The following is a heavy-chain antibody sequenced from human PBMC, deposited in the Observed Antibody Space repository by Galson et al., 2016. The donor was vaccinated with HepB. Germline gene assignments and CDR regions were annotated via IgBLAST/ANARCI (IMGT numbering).Heavy chain of an antibody. V-gene: IGHV1-69*13. J-gene: IGHJ4*02. CDR2: IIPFFLTP. CDR3: ARESTEYISTWVKFDF. CDR1: GGPFTNYA. Sequence: PVKVSCKAVGGPFTNYAVNWVRQAPGQGLEWMGGIIPFFLTPSYSHKFQDRVTISADQSTSTVFMELRMLTSEDTAVYFCARESTEYISTWVKFDFWGQGTRVAVSS. D-gene: IGHD2-2*01.